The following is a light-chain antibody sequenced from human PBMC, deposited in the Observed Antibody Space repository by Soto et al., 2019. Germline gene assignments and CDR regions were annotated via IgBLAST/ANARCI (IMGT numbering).Light chain of an antibody. CDR1: QTGLYDSNNKNY. J-gene: IGKJ2*01. CDR2: WAS. Sequence: DIVMTQSPDSLAVSLGERATINCKSSQTGLYDSNNKNYLAWYQQKPGQPPKLLIYWASTRESGVPVRFSGSGSGTDFTLTISSLQAEDVAIYYCQQYYSAPLTFGQGTKLEIK. CDR3: QQYYSAPLT. V-gene: IGKV4-1*01.